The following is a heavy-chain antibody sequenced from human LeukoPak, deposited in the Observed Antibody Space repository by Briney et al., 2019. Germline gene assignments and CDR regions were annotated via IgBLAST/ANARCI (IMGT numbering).Heavy chain of an antibody. Sequence: GGSLRLSCEAAGFTFINFAISWVSQDPRKGLEWVSGISASGHYTYNADSAKGRFTISRDNSKNTLYLQMNSLRAEDTALYFCAKDGSWGDYYFYFYIDVWGKGTTVTVSS. CDR2: ISASGHYT. J-gene: IGHJ6*03. V-gene: IGHV3-23*01. CDR3: AKDGSWGDYYFYFYIDV. CDR1: GFTFINFA. D-gene: IGHD3-16*01.